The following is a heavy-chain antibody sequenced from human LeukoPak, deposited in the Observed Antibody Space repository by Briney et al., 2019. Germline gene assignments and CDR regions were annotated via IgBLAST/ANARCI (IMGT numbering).Heavy chain of an antibody. CDR3: AGGINWMYYYGMDV. V-gene: IGHV3-21*01. Sequence: GGSLRLSCAASGFTFSSYSMNWVRQAPGKGLEWVSSISSSSSYIYYADSVKGRFTISRDNAKNSLYLQMNSLRAEDTAVYYCAGGINWMYYYGMDVWGQGTTVTVSS. J-gene: IGHJ6*02. CDR1: GFTFSSYS. CDR2: ISSSSSYI. D-gene: IGHD1-1*01.